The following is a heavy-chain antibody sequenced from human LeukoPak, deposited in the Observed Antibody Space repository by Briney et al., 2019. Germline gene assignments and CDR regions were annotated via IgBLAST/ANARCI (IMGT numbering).Heavy chain of an antibody. J-gene: IGHJ4*02. CDR2: IKQDGREK. V-gene: IGHV3-7*01. CDR3: ARVGWINVVAPAATPFDY. D-gene: IGHD2-2*01. CDR1: KFTLCGYW. Sequence: PLGSLRLSCAASKFTLCGYWMNCVPEAPGKGVERVSNIKQDGREKYYMDSVKGRFTISRDKAMNSLYRKMNSLRAEDTAVYYCARVGWINVVAPAATPFDYWGQGTLVTVSS.